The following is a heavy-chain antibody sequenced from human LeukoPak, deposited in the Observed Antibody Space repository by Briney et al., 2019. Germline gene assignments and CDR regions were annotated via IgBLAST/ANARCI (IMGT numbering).Heavy chain of an antibody. D-gene: IGHD6-19*01. V-gene: IGHV3-74*01. CDR3: ARDRGWYGVDP. CDR1: GFTFSSFW. J-gene: IGHJ5*02. Sequence: GGCLRLACAAPGFTFSSFWIHWVRQAPGKGLVWVSRINSDGSSTTYADAVKGRFTISRDNAKKKLYLQMNSLRAEDTAVYYCARDRGWYGVDPWGQGTLVTVSS. CDR2: INSDGSST.